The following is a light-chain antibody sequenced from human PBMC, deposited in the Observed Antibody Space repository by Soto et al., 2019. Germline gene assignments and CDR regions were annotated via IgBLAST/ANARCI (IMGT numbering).Light chain of an antibody. Sequence: EIVLTQSPGTLSLSPGERATLSCRASQSVSNNYLAWYQQKPGQAPRLLIYGASNRATGIPDRFSGSGSGTDFTLTISRLEPGDFAVYYCQQYNNWPPAWTFGQGTKVDIK. CDR2: GAS. CDR1: QSVSNNY. CDR3: QQYNNWPPAWT. J-gene: IGKJ1*01. V-gene: IGKV3-20*01.